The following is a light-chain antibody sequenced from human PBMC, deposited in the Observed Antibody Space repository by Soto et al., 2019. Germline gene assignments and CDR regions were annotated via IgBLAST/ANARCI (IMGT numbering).Light chain of an antibody. Sequence: QSVLTQPASVSGSPGQSITISCTGTSSDVGSYNLVSWYQQHPGKAPKLMIYEGSKRPSGVSNRFSGSKSGNTASLTISGLQAEDEADDYCCSYAGSSTCVFGGGTKLTVL. J-gene: IGLJ3*02. CDR2: EGS. V-gene: IGLV2-23*01. CDR3: CSYAGSSTCV. CDR1: SSDVGSYNL.